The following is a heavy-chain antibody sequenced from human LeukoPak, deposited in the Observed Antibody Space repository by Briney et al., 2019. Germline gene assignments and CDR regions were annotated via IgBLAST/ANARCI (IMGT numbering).Heavy chain of an antibody. V-gene: IGHV3-20*04. CDR2: INWNGGTT. CDR1: GFTFDDYG. D-gene: IGHD2-2*01. CDR3: ARYLGDIVVVPAAVDAFDI. J-gene: IGHJ3*02. Sequence: GGSLTPSCAASGFTFDDYGMSWVRQAPGKGLEWVSGINWNGGTTGYAASVKGRFTISRYNAKKSLYLQMNSLRAEDTALYYCARYLGDIVVVPAAVDAFDIWGQGTMVTVSS.